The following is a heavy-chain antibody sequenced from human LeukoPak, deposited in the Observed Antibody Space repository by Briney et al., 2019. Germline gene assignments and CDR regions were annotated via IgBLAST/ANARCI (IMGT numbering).Heavy chain of an antibody. Sequence: GGSLRLSCAASGFTFSTYWMHWVRQAPGKGLVWVSRINSDGSSTNYADSVKGRFTISRDNAKNTLYLQMNSLRAEDTAVYYCARNSSAYYGGDDAFDIWGQGTMVTVSS. CDR2: INSDGSST. CDR3: ARNSSAYYGGDDAFDI. V-gene: IGHV3-74*01. D-gene: IGHD3-22*01. CDR1: GFTFSTYW. J-gene: IGHJ3*02.